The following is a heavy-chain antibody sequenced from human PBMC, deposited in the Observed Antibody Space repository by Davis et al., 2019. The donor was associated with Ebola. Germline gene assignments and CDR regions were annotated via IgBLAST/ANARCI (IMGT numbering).Heavy chain of an antibody. CDR1: GFTLSGYG. CDR3: VRDTYYYYNTMDV. CDR2: IWYDGRNQ. J-gene: IGHJ6*04. Sequence: LSLTCAASGFTLSGYGLHWVRQPPGKGLEWVAVIWYDGRNQYYADSVKGRFTISRDNSKNTLYLQMNSLRAEDTAVYYCVRDTYYYYNTMDVWGKGTTVTVSS. V-gene: IGHV3-33*01.